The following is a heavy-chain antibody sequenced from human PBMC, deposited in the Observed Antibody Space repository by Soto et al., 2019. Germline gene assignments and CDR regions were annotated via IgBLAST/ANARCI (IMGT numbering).Heavy chain of an antibody. CDR2: INPNSGGT. J-gene: IGHJ6*02. V-gene: IGHV1-2*04. D-gene: IGHD1-1*01. CDR1: GYTFTGYY. CDR3: ARAQRTTGTTSGYYGMDV. Sequence: ASVKVSCKASGYTFTGYYMHWVRQAPGQGLEWMGWINPNSGGTNYAQKFQGWVTMTRDTSISTAYMELSRLRSDDTAVYYCARAQRTTGTTSGYYGMDVWGQGTTVTVSS.